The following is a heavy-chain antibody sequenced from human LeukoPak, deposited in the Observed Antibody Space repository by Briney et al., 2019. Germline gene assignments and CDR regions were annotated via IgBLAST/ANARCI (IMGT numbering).Heavy chain of an antibody. CDR3: ARLYGTFLEWSPYFDY. CDR1: GFTVSSNF. D-gene: IGHD3-3*02. J-gene: IGHJ4*02. V-gene: IGHV3-53*04. Sequence: GGSLRLSCAASGFTVSSNFMSWVRQAPGKGLERVSVIYSGGSTYYADSVKGRFTISRHNSKNTLYLQMNSLRAEDTAVYYCARLYGTFLEWSPYFDYWAREPWSPSPQ. CDR2: IYSGGST.